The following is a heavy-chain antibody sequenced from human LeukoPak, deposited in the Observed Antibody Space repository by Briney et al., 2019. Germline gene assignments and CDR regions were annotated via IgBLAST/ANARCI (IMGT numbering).Heavy chain of an antibody. CDR3: AKSGTPTYSSGWAPWPKGGDWFDP. Sequence: PGGSLRLSCAASGFTFSSYAMHWVRQAPGKGLEWVAVISYDGSNKYYADSVKGRFTISRDNAKNSLFLQMNSLRVEDTALYYCAKSGTPTYSSGWAPWPKGGDWFDPWGQGTLVTVPS. CDR2: ISYDGSNK. CDR1: GFTFSSYA. D-gene: IGHD6-19*01. J-gene: IGHJ5*02. V-gene: IGHV3-30-3*01.